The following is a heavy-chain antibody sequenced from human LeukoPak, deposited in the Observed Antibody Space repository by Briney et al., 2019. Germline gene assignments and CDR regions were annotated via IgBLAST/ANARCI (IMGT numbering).Heavy chain of an antibody. CDR2: ISKSGTT. V-gene: IGHV4-61*02. CDR3: ARLLGPLDYVWGSSRSK. Sequence: PSQTLSLTCAVSGGSISSGDYSWTWIRQSAGKGLEWIGLISKSGTTNYNPSHKSRVTISIDTTKNQFSLKLTSVTAADTAVYYCARLLGPLDYVWGSSRSKWGQGTLVTVSS. D-gene: IGHD3-16*02. J-gene: IGHJ4*02. CDR1: GGSISSGDYS.